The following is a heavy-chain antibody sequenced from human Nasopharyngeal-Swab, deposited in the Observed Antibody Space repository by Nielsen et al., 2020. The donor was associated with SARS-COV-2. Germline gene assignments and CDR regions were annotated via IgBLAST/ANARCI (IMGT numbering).Heavy chain of an antibody. CDR2: IWYGGSNK. J-gene: IGHJ3*02. CDR3: ARDRITFGGVIVKGDAFDI. D-gene: IGHD3-16*02. Sequence: WIRQPPGKGLEWVAVIWYGGSNKYYADSVKGRFTISRDNSKNTLYLQMNSLRAEDTAVYYCARDRITFGGVIVKGDAFDIWGQGTMVTVSS. V-gene: IGHV3-33*01.